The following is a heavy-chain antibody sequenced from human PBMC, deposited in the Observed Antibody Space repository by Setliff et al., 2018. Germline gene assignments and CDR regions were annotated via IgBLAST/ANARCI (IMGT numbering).Heavy chain of an antibody. V-gene: IGHV3-15*01. D-gene: IGHD3-3*01. J-gene: IGHJ5*01. CDR1: GITFKNAW. CDR3: TTGPRDSRNYMTWLDS. CDR2: IKSKGEDETT. Sequence: GGSLRLSCAASGITFKNAWMTWVRQAPGKGLEWVGRIKSKGEDETTNFAASVKGRFSLSRDDSRNMIYLQMSSLKIEDTAFYYCTTGPRDSRNYMTWLDSWGPGTLVTVSS.